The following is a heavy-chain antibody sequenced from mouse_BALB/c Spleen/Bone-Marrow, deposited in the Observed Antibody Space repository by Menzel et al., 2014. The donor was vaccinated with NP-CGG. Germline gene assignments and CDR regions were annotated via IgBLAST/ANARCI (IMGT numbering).Heavy chain of an antibody. CDR1: GFTFSSYD. CDR2: INTGGSYT. V-gene: IGHV5-9-3*01. Sequence: EVKVVESGGGLVKPGGSLKLSCAASGFTFSSYDMSWVRQTPEKRLEWVAIINTGGSYTYYSDSVKGRFTISRDNAKNTLYLQMISLRSEDTAMYYCARRALDYWYFDVWGARTTVTVSS. J-gene: IGHJ1*01. CDR3: ARRALDYWYFDV.